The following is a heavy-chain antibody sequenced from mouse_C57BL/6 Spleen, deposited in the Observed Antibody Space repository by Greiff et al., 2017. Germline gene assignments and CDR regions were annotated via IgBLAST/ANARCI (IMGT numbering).Heavy chain of an antibody. Sequence: QVQLQQPGAELVKPGASVKMSCKASGYTFTSYWLTWVKQRPGQGLEWIGDIYPGSGSTNYNEKFKSKATLTVDTSTSTAYMHLSSLTSEDSAVYYCARVHYGYDERNARDYWGQGTSGTVSS. J-gene: IGHJ4*01. D-gene: IGHD2-2*01. V-gene: IGHV1-55*01. CDR1: GYTFTSYW. CDR3: ARVHYGYDERNARDY. CDR2: IYPGSGST.